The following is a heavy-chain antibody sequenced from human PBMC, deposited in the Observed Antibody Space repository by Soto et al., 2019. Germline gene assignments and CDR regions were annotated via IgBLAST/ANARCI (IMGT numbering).Heavy chain of an antibody. CDR1: GGSISSYY. CDR3: AGGFGKLYYYYYGMDV. CDR2: IYYSGST. D-gene: IGHD3-10*01. V-gene: IGHV4-59*01. J-gene: IGHJ6*02. Sequence: SETLSLTCTVSGGSISSYYWSWIRQPPGKGLEWIGYIYYSGSTNYNPSLKSRVTISVDTSKNQFSLKLSSVTAADTAVYYCAGGFGKLYYYYYGMDVWGQGTTVTVSS.